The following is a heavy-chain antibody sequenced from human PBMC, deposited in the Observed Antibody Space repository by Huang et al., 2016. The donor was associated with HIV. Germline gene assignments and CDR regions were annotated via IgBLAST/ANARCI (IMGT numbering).Heavy chain of an antibody. J-gene: IGHJ1*01. CDR3: ALKGDSSGWEYFRH. V-gene: IGHV3-30*03. D-gene: IGHD6-19*01. Sequence: QVQLVESGGCVVQPGRSLRLSCAASGFIFSNYGMHWVRQAPGKGLEWVAIISEDGSNKYYTDSVKGRFSISRDNSKNTLYLQMNSLRAEDTAMYYCALKGDSSGWEYFRHWGQGTLVTVSS. CDR2: ISEDGSNK. CDR1: GFIFSNYG.